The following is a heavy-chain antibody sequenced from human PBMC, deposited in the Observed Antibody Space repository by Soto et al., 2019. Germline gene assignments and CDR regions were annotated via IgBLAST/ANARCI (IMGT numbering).Heavy chain of an antibody. Sequence: EVQLLESGGGLVQPGGSLRLSCAASGFTFSSYAMSWVRQAPGKGLEWVSAISGSGGSTYYADSVKGRFTISRDNSKNTLYLQMNSLRAEDTAVYYCAKGWSSGWYLGGYSGYYYYGMDVWGQGTTVTVSS. CDR2: ISGSGGST. CDR3: AKGWSSGWYLGGYSGYYYYGMDV. V-gene: IGHV3-23*01. CDR1: GFTFSSYA. J-gene: IGHJ6*02. D-gene: IGHD6-19*01.